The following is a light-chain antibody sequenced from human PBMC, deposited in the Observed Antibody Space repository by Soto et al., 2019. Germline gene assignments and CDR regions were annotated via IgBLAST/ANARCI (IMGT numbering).Light chain of an antibody. CDR3: QQYGSSPKT. J-gene: IGKJ2*01. CDR2: GAS. CDR1: QSVSSNF. V-gene: IGKV3-20*01. Sequence: EIVLTQSPGTLSLSPGERATLSCRASQSVSSNFVAWYQQKPGQAPRLLIYGASSRATGIPDRFSGSGSGTDFTLTISRLEPEDFAVYYCQQYGSSPKTFGQGTKLEIK.